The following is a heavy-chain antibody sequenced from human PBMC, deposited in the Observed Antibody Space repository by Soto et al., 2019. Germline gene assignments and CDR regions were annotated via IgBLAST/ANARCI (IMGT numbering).Heavy chain of an antibody. J-gene: IGHJ4*02. CDR2: IMPIFAAP. V-gene: IGHV1-69*06. Sequence: QVQLMQSGAEVKKPGSSVKVSCKASGGTISTNVISWVRQAPGQGLEWMGEIMPIFAAPNNAQKFQGRLTIPADKSTNTIYKEPSSLTSEDTAVYFCATGARYCSGGSCYPDDWGQGTLVIVSS. D-gene: IGHD2-15*01. CDR3: ATGARYCSGGSCYPDD. CDR1: GGTISTNV.